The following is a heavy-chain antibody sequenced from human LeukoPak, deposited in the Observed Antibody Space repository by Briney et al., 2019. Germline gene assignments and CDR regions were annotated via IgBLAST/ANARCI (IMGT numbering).Heavy chain of an antibody. CDR3: AKDVIAGRPYYFDY. Sequence: GGSLRLSCAASGFTFSSYAMSWVRQAPGKGLEWVSAISGSGGSTYYADSVKGRFTISRDNSKNTAYLQMNRLRAEDTAIYYCAKDVIAGRPYYFDYWGQGTLVTVSS. V-gene: IGHV3-23*01. CDR1: GFTFSSYA. J-gene: IGHJ4*02. D-gene: IGHD6-6*01. CDR2: ISGSGGST.